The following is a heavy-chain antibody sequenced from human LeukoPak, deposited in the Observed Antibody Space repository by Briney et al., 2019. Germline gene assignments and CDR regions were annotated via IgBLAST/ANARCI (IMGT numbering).Heavy chain of an antibody. Sequence: SETLSLTCAVSGGSISSSNWWRWVRQPPGKGLEWIGYIYYSGSTNYNPSLKSRVTISVDTSKNQFSLKLSSVTAADTAVYYCARDYGSYVDYWGQGTLVTVSS. D-gene: IGHD3-10*01. CDR2: IYYSGST. CDR3: ARDYGSYVDY. V-gene: IGHV4-4*02. J-gene: IGHJ4*02. CDR1: GGSISSSNW.